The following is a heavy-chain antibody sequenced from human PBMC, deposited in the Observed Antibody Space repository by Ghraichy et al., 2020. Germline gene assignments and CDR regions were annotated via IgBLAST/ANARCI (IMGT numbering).Heavy chain of an antibody. Sequence: LSLTCAASGFTFSSYGMHWVRQAPGKGLEWVALISYDGSTKYYGDSVKGRFTISRDNSKNTLYLQMNSLRAEDTAVYYCAYDNSGYTFDYWGQGTLVTVSS. CDR1: GFTFSSYG. CDR3: AYDNSGYTFDY. CDR2: ISYDGSTK. V-gene: IGHV3-30*03. D-gene: IGHD3-22*01. J-gene: IGHJ4*02.